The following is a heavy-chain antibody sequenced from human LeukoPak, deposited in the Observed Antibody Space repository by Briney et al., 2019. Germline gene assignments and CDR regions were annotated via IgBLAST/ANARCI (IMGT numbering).Heavy chain of an antibody. V-gene: IGHV4-39*02. CDR1: GVSVSSRSHH. CDR3: SKGIEEWGGADH. J-gene: IGHJ4*02. Sequence: SETLSLTCNISGVSVSSRSHHWGWLRQPPGKGLDWIGSVSHNGTTYYNPSPRRRVTLSVDTPQNHFSVSPSSLTATPTAAYYSSKGIEEWGGADHWGQGTLVTVSS. D-gene: IGHD3-16*01. CDR2: VSHNGTT.